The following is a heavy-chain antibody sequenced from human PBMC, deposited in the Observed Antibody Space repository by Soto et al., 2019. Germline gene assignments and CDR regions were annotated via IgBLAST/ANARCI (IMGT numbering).Heavy chain of an antibody. CDR2: INPSDGTT. V-gene: IGHV1-46*01. CDR1: GYIFTTYY. Sequence: ASVKVSCKTSGYIFTTYYIHWVRQAPGQGLEWMGIINPSDGTTRFAQNFRGRVTLTRDTSTSTVHMELSSLRSEDTAIYYCARVKGSQSDPLAIWGQGTMVTVSS. CDR3: ARVKGSQSDPLAI. J-gene: IGHJ3*02.